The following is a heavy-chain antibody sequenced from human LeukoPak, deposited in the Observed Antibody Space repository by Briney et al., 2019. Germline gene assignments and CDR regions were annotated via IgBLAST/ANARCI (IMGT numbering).Heavy chain of an antibody. CDR1: GGSISSGSYY. J-gene: IGHJ5*02. CDR3: ARALWSGFDP. V-gene: IGHV4-61*02. Sequence: SSETLSLTCTVSGGSISSGSYYWSWIRQPAGNGLEWIGRIYTSGSTNYNPSLKSRVTISVDTSKNQFSLKLSSVTAADTAVYYCARALWSGFDPWGQGTLVTVSS. CDR2: IYTSGST. D-gene: IGHD3-3*01.